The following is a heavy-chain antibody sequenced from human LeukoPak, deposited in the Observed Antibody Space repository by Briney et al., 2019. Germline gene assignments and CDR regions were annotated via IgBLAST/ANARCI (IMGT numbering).Heavy chain of an antibody. CDR3: TKDPNGDYVGAFDT. V-gene: IGHV3-23*01. CDR1: GFTFGAYG. J-gene: IGHJ3*02. D-gene: IGHD4-17*01. Sequence: GGSLRLSCAASGFTFGAYGVTWVRQAAGKGLEWVSSMGVSGDNVHYADSIKGRFAISRDNSKNTLYLQMNSLRAEDAAVYYCTKDPNGDYVGAFDTWGQGTMVIVSS. CDR2: MGVSGDNV.